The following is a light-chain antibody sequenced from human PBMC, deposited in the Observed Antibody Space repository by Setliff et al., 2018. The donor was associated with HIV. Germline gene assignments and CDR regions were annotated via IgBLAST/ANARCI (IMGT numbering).Light chain of an antibody. V-gene: IGLV2-23*02. Sequence: QSALTQPASVSGSPGQSITISCTGTSSDVGSYNFVSWYQQHPGKAPKLMIYEVIKRPSGVSNRFSGSKSGNTASLTISGLQAEDEADYYCCSYVGSNTLVFGGGTKVTV. CDR1: SSDVGSYNF. CDR3: CSYVGSNTLV. CDR2: EVI. J-gene: IGLJ2*01.